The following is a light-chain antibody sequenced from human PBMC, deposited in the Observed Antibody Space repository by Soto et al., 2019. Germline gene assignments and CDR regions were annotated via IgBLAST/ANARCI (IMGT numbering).Light chain of an antibody. Sequence: SVLPQYPGTLSLSPGERATLSCRASHSVGSSYLSCYQQKPGQTPRLLIYGASTGSTGLPARFSGSGSGTEFTLTINSLQAEDCAVYYCQQYYNWPRTFGQGTRLEIK. CDR2: GAS. CDR3: QQYYNWPRT. J-gene: IGKJ5*01. V-gene: IGKV3-15*01. CDR1: HSVGSSY.